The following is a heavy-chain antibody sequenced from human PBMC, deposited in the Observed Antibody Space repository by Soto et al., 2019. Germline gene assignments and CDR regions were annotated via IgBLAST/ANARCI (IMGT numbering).Heavy chain of an antibody. CDR3: AREAGPDGWFDP. CDR1: GASISSYF. V-gene: IGHV4-4*07. CDR2: ISTSGTT. D-gene: IGHD6-19*01. Sequence: QVQLQESGPGLVEPSETLSLTCTVSGASISSYFWTWIRQPAGKGLDWIGRISTSGTTNYNPSLKSRVTMSVDTSKNHCCLNLSSVTAADSAVYYCAREAGPDGWFDPWGQGSLVTVSS. J-gene: IGHJ5*02.